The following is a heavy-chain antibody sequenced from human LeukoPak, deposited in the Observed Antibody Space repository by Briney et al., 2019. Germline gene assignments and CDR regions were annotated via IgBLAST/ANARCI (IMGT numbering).Heavy chain of an antibody. Sequence: GGSLRLSCAASGFTVSSNYMSWVRQAPGKGLEWVSVIYSGGSTCYADSVKGRFTISRDNSKNTLYLQMNSLRAEDTAVYYCARSASGYRTNYYFDYWGQGTLVTVSS. CDR3: ARSASGYRTNYYFDY. V-gene: IGHV3-66*02. D-gene: IGHD5-18*01. CDR2: IYSGGST. CDR1: GFTVSSNY. J-gene: IGHJ4*02.